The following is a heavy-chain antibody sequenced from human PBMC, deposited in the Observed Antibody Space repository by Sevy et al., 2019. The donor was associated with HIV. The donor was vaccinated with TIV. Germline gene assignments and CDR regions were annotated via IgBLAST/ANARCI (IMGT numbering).Heavy chain of an antibody. CDR1: GFTFSYYN. J-gene: IGHJ4*02. Sequence: GGSLTLSCAASGFTFSYYNMNWVRQAPGKGLEWVSYISSGSSYIFYVDSVNGRFTISRDNAKDSLFLQMNSLRAEDTAVYYCARNLDYYASGPPDSWGRGTLVTVSS. CDR3: ARNLDYYASGPPDS. V-gene: IGHV3-21*01. D-gene: IGHD3-10*01. CDR2: ISSGSSYI.